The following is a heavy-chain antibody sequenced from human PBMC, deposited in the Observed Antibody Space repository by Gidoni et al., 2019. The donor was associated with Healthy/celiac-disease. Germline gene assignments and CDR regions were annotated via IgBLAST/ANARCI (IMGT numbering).Heavy chain of an antibody. CDR2: IIPIFGTA. D-gene: IGHD1-26*01. CDR3: ARLDEVGATFSYYYGMDV. V-gene: IGHV1-69*01. CDR1: GGTFSSYA. J-gene: IGHJ6*02. Sequence: QVQLVQSGAEVKKPGSSVKVSCKASGGTFSSYAISWVRQAPGQGLEWMGGIIPIFGTANYAQKFQGRVTITADESTSTAYMELSSLRSEDTAVYYCARLDEVGATFSYYYGMDVWGQGTTVTVSS.